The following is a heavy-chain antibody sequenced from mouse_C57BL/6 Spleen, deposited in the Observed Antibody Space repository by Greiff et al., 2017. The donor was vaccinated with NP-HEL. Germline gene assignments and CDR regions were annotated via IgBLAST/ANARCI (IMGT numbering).Heavy chain of an antibody. J-gene: IGHJ4*01. D-gene: IGHD1-1*02. CDR2: IWSDGST. Sequence: VQLVESGPGLVAPSQSLSITCTVSGFSLTSYGVHWVRQPPGKGLEWLVVIWSDGSTTYNSALKSRLSISKDNSKRQVFFKMNSLQTDDTAMYYCARHGGWDYAMDYWGQGTSVTVSS. CDR1: GFSLTSYG. V-gene: IGHV2-6-1*01. CDR3: ARHGGWDYAMDY.